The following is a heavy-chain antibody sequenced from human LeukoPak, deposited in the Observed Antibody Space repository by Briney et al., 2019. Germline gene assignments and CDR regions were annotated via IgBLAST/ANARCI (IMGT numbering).Heavy chain of an antibody. V-gene: IGHV3-64D*06. Sequence: PGGSLRLSCSASGFTFNSYAMHWVRQAPGKGLEYVSGIRSNGGSTYYADSVKGRFTISRDNSKNTLYLQMSSLRAEDTAVYYCAKDRRLDYSRFDCWGQGTLVTVSS. CDR1: GFTFNSYA. CDR3: AKDRRLDYSRFDC. D-gene: IGHD2-15*01. J-gene: IGHJ4*02. CDR2: IRSNGGST.